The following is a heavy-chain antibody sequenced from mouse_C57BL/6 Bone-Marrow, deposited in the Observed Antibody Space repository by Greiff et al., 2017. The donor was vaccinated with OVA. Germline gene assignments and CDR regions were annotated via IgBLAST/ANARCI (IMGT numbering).Heavy chain of an antibody. CDR2: ISNGGGST. D-gene: IGHD4-1*01. CDR3: ARHGTGTDYYAMDY. V-gene: IGHV5-12*01. Sequence: EVQVVESGGGLLQPGGSLKLSCAASGFTFSDYYMYWVRQTPEKRLEWVAYISNGGGSTYYPDTVKGRFTISRDNAKNTLYLQMSRLKSEDTAMYYCARHGTGTDYYAMDYWGQGTSVTVSS. CDR1: GFTFSDYY. J-gene: IGHJ4*01.